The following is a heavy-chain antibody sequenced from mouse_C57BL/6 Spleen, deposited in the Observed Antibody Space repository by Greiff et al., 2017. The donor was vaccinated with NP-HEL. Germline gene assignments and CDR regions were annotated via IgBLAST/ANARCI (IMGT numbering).Heavy chain of an antibody. J-gene: IGHJ2*01. CDR3: ARRGYYGSSYRYVDY. CDR1: GYTFTSYW. V-gene: IGHV1-69*01. D-gene: IGHD1-1*01. Sequence: QVQLQQPGAELVMPGASVKLSCKASGYTFTSYWMHWVKQRPGQGLEWIGEIDPSDSYTNYNQKFKGKSTLTVDKSSSTAYMQLSSLTSEDSAVYYCARRGYYGSSYRYVDYWGQGTTLTVSS. CDR2: IDPSDSYT.